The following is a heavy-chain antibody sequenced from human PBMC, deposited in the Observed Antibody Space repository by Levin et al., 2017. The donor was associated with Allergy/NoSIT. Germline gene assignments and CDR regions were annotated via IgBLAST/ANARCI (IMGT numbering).Heavy chain of an antibody. J-gene: IGHJ4*02. CDR1: GYRFTSQW. Sequence: GESLKISCKGSGYRFTSQWIGWVRQMPGKGLEWMGIIYPGDSDTRYSPSFQGQVTISADKAISTAYLQWSSLKASDTAMYYCVLKVDFDYWGQGTLVTVSS. CDR3: VLKVDFDY. CDR2: IYPGDSDT. V-gene: IGHV5-51*01.